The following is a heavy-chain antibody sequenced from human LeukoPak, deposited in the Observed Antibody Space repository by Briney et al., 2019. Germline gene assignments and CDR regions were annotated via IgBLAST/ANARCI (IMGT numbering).Heavy chain of an antibody. CDR1: GFTFNSYA. D-gene: IGHD2-15*01. Sequence: SGGSLRLSCAASGFTFNSYAMYWVRQAPGKGLEWISGIFGSGGSPHYADSVKGRFTISRDNFQNTVYLQLGSLRVEDTAVYYCGKTTVGYSSGRYPGWPVDYWGQGALVTVSS. CDR2: IFGSGGSP. CDR3: GKTTVGYSSGRYPGWPVDY. J-gene: IGHJ4*02. V-gene: IGHV3-23*01.